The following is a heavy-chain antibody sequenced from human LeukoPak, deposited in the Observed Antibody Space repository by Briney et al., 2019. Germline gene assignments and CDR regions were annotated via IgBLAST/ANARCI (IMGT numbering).Heavy chain of an antibody. Sequence: ASVKVSCKASGGTFSSYAISWVRQAPGQGLEWMGWISAYNGNTNYAQKLQGRVTMTTDTSTSTAYMELRSLRSDDTAVYYCARVHLGSSSVMDVWGKGTTVTISS. CDR1: GGTFSSYA. J-gene: IGHJ6*03. CDR2: ISAYNGNT. V-gene: IGHV1-18*01. D-gene: IGHD6-19*01. CDR3: ARVHLGSSSVMDV.